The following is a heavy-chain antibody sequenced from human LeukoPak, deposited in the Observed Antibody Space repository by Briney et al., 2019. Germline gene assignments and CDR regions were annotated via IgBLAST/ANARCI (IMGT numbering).Heavy chain of an antibody. J-gene: IGHJ4*02. D-gene: IGHD4-17*01. CDR2: ISSSSSYI. Sequence: GGSLRLSCSVSGFTFSSYSISWVRQAPGKGLEWVSSISSSSSYIYYADSVKGRFTISRDNARNSLYLQMNSLRAEDTAVYYCARDRMDYEADYWGQGTLVTVSS. CDR1: GFTFSSYS. V-gene: IGHV3-21*01. CDR3: ARDRMDYEADY.